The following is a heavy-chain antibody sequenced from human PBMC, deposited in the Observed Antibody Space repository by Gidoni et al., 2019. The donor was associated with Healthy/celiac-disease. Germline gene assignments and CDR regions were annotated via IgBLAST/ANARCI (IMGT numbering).Heavy chain of an antibody. CDR1: GGTFSSYT. D-gene: IGHD3-10*01. CDR2: IIPILGIA. V-gene: IGHV1-69*08. J-gene: IGHJ4*02. CDR3: AREKGSWSYHVDY. Sequence: VQLVQSGAEVKKPGSSVKVSCKAYGGTFSSYTISWLRQAPGQGLEWMGRIIPILGIANYAQKFQGRVTITADKSTSTAYMELSSLRSEDTAVYYCAREKGSWSYHVDYWGQGTLVTVSS.